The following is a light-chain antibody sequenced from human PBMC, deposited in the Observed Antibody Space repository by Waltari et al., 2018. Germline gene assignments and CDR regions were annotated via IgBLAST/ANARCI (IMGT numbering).Light chain of an antibody. CDR2: AAS. Sequence: EIVMTQSPATLSVSPGESAALSCRASQIVSTNLAWYQQKPGQAPRLLIYAASTRASGIPARFRGSGSGTVFTLTISSLQSKDFAVYYCQQYNTWPRSFGQGTRLDLK. CDR3: QQYNTWPRS. J-gene: IGKJ2*03. V-gene: IGKV3-15*01. CDR1: QIVSTN.